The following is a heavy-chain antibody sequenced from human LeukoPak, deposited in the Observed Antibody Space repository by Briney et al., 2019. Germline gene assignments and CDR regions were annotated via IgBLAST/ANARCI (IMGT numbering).Heavy chain of an antibody. CDR3: AKEKEDYDSSGYYSYFDY. V-gene: IGHV3-66*02. J-gene: IGHJ4*02. CDR1: GFTVSSNY. D-gene: IGHD3-22*01. CDR2: IYRDGST. Sequence: GGSLRLSCAASGFTVSSNYMTWVRQAPGKGLEWVSGIYRDGSTYYADSVKGRFTISRDNSKNTLYLQMNSLRAEDTAVYYCAKEKEDYDSSGYYSYFDYWGQGVLVTVSS.